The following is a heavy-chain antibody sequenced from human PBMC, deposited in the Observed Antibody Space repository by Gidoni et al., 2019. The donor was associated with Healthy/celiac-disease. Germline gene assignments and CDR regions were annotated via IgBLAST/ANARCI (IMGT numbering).Heavy chain of an antibody. CDR2: ISYDGSNK. CDR3: AREGLREYFDL. V-gene: IGHV3-30-3*01. CDR1: GFTFSSYA. D-gene: IGHD5-12*01. J-gene: IGHJ2*01. Sequence: QVQLVDSGGGGLHPGGCLTLSCSAPGFTFSSYAMHWFRQAPGKGLEWVAVISYDGSNKYYADSVKGRFTISRDNSKNTLYLQMNSLRAEDTAVYYCAREGLREYFDLWGRGTLVTVSS.